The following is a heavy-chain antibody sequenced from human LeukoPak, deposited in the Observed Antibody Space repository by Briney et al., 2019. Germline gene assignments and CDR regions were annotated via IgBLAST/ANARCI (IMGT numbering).Heavy chain of an antibody. Sequence: ASVKVSCKASGYTFTGSYMHWVRHAPRHGLEWMGWINPNSGGTNYAQKFQRRVTMTRDTSISTAYMELSRLRSDDTAVYYCASYGYTDAFDIWGQGTMVTVSS. CDR3: ASYGYTDAFDI. CDR2: INPNSGGT. J-gene: IGHJ3*02. CDR1: GYTFTGSY. V-gene: IGHV1-2*02. D-gene: IGHD3-16*02.